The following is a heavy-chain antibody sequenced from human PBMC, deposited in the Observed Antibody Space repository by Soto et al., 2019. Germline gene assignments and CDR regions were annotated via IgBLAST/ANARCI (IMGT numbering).Heavy chain of an antibody. CDR1: EGTFSSYA. Sequence: SVKVSCKASEGTFSSYAISWVRQAPGQGLEWMGGIIPIFGTANYAQKFQGRVTITRDTSASTAYMELSSLRSEDTAVYYCARSIVVVTALDYWGQGTLVTVSS. CDR3: ARSIVVVTALDY. V-gene: IGHV1-69*05. J-gene: IGHJ4*02. D-gene: IGHD2-21*02. CDR2: IIPIFGTA.